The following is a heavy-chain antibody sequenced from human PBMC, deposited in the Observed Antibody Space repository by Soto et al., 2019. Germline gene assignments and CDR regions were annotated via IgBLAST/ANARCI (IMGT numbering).Heavy chain of an antibody. Sequence: QITLKESGPALVKPTQTLTLTCTFSGFPLSTNAMGVGWIRQPPGKALEWLAVIYWDDDKRYSPSLKSRLTITKDTSKNQVVLILTNMDPVDTATYYCAHTSAKPTFDFWGQGTLVTVSS. CDR3: AHTSAKPTFDF. CDR2: IYWDDDK. CDR1: GFPLSTNAMG. J-gene: IGHJ4*02. V-gene: IGHV2-5*02.